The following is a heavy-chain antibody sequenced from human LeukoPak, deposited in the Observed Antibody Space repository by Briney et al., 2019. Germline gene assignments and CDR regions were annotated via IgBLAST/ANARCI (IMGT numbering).Heavy chain of an antibody. CDR3: ARDGGSGTIEEYYYYGMDV. CDR1: GFTFSSYG. V-gene: IGHV3-30*03. Sequence: GGSLRLSCAASGFTFSSYGMHWVRQAPGKGLEWVAVISYDGSNKYYADSVKGRFTISRDNAKNSLYLQMDSLRAEDTAVYYCARDGGSGTIEEYYYYGMDVWGQGTTVTVSS. D-gene: IGHD3-10*01. CDR2: ISYDGSNK. J-gene: IGHJ6*02.